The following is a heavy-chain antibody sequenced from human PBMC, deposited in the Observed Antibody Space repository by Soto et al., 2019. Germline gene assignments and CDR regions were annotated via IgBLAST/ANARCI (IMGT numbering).Heavy chain of an antibody. Sequence: ASVKVSCKASGYTFTSYGISWVRQAPGQGLEWMGWISAYNGTTNYAQKLQGRVTMTTDTSTSTAYMELRSLRSDDTAVYYCARGGYSSSWSRWDYYGMDVWGQGTTVTVSS. CDR2: ISAYNGTT. CDR3: ARGGYSSSWSRWDYYGMDV. D-gene: IGHD6-13*01. CDR1: GYTFTSYG. V-gene: IGHV1-18*04. J-gene: IGHJ6*02.